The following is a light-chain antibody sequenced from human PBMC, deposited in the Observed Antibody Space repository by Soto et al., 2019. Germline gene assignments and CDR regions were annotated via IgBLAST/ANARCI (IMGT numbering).Light chain of an antibody. V-gene: IGKV3-11*01. CDR1: TRVTTY. CDR3: QQYHNWTPLT. Sequence: SVFTQSPATPSFSPGGRATLSCRASTRVTTYLAWYQQKPGQAPRLLIYDASNRATGIPARFSGSGSGTEFTLTISSLQSEDFAVYYCQQYHNWTPLTFGQGTRLEIK. J-gene: IGKJ5*01. CDR2: DAS.